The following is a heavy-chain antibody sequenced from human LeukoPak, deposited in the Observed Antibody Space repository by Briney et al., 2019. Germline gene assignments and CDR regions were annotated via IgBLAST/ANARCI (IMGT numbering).Heavy chain of an antibody. V-gene: IGHV4-59*08. Sequence: SETLSVTCTVSGGSISSYSWSWIRQPPGRGLEWIGYIYYSGSTNYNPSLKSRLTISVDTSKNQFSLKLSSVTAADTAVYYCARGMTTRPDPWGQGTLVTVSS. D-gene: IGHD4-17*01. J-gene: IGHJ5*02. CDR3: ARGMTTRPDP. CDR1: GGSISSYS. CDR2: IYYSGST.